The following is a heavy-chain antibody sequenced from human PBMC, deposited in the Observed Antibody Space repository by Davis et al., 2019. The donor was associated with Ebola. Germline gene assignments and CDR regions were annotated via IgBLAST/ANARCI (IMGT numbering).Heavy chain of an antibody. CDR1: GYTFTSYG. J-gene: IGHJ4*02. D-gene: IGHD1-1*01. CDR3: ARAQFPTTSDH. Sequence: ASVKVSCKASGYTFTSYGITWVRQAPGQGLEWMGWINPHNGNTNYAQSVQGRVTMTTDTPTSTAYMEVGSLRSDDTAVYYCARAQFPTTSDHWGQGTLVTVSS. CDR2: INPHNGNT. V-gene: IGHV1-18*04.